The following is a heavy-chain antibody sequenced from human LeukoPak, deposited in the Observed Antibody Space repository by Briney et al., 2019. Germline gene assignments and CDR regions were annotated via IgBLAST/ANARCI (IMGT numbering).Heavy chain of an antibody. Sequence: PGRSLRLSCAASGFIFTNYGMHWVRQAPGKGLEGVAVISYDGSNKYYVDSVKGRFTISRDNSKNTLSLQMNSLRAEDTAVYYCAKASIYVYYGMDVWGQGTTVIVSS. J-gene: IGHJ6*02. V-gene: IGHV3-30*18. CDR2: ISYDGSNK. D-gene: IGHD3-16*02. CDR1: GFIFTNYG. CDR3: AKASIYVYYGMDV.